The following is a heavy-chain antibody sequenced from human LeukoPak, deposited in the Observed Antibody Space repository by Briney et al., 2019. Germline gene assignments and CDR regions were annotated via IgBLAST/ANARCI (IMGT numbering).Heavy chain of an antibody. CDR2: ISAYNGNT. V-gene: IGHV1-18*01. Sequence: ASVKVSCKASGYTFSSYGISWVRQAPGQGLEWMGWISAYNGNTNYAQMVQGRVTMTTDTSTSTAYMEVRSLRSDDTAMYYCARDVGDIVAIPAAISVPWGQGTLVTVSS. CDR1: GYTFSSYG. J-gene: IGHJ5*02. CDR3: ARDVGDIVAIPAAISVP. D-gene: IGHD2-2*01.